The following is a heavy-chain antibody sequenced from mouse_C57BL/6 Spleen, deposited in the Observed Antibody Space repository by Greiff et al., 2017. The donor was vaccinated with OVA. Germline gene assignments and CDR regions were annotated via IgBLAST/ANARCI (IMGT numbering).Heavy chain of an antibody. V-gene: IGHV5-12*01. CDR2: ISNGGGST. CDR1: GFTFSDYY. CDR3: ARTTVVATGYFDV. D-gene: IGHD1-1*01. J-gene: IGHJ1*03. Sequence: EVQGVESGGGLVQPGGSLKLSCAASGFTFSDYYMYWVRQTPEKRLEWVAYISNGGGSTYYPDTVKGRFTISRDNAKNTLYLQMSRLKSEDTAMYYCARTTVVATGYFDVWGTGTTVTVSS.